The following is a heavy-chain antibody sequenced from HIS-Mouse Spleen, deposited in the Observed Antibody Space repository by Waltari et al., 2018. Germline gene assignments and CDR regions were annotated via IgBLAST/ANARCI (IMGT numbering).Heavy chain of an antibody. CDR2: IYYSGST. V-gene: IGHV4-39*07. CDR3: AREIPYSSSWYDWYFDL. J-gene: IGHJ2*01. D-gene: IGHD6-13*01. Sequence: QLQLQESGPGLVKPSETLSLTCTASGGASSSSRYYWRWIRKPPGKGLEWIGSIYYSGSTYYNPSLKRRVTISVDTSKNQFSLKMSSVTAADTAVYYCAREIPYSSSWYDWYFDLWGRGTLVTVSS. CDR1: GGASSSSRYY.